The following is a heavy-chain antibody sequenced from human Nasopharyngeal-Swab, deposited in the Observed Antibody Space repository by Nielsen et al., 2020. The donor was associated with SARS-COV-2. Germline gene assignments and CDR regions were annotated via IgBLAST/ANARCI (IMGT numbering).Heavy chain of an antibody. D-gene: IGHD5-24*01. J-gene: IGHJ4*02. CDR2: INHSGST. V-gene: IGHV4-34*01. CDR3: ARGPSYRWGGVMGLGETHRRYYFDY. Sequence: PGKGLEGRGEINHSGSTNYNPSLKSRVTISVDTSKNQFSLKLSAVTAADTAVYYCARGPSYRWGGVMGLGETHRRYYFDYWGQGTLVTVSS.